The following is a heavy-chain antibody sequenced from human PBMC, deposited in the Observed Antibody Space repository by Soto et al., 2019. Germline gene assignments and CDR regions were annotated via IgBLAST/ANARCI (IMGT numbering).Heavy chain of an antibody. V-gene: IGHV3-30-3*01. CDR2: ISYDGSNK. Sequence: GGSLRLSCAASGFTFSSYAMHWVRQAPGKGLEWVAVISYDGSNKYYADSVKGRVTMTRNTSISTAYMELSSLRSEDTAVYYCARYMWRLRLASLSYYYYYMDVWGKGTTVTVSS. CDR1: GFTFSSYA. J-gene: IGHJ6*03. CDR3: ARYMWRLRLASLSYYYYYMDV. D-gene: IGHD5-12*01.